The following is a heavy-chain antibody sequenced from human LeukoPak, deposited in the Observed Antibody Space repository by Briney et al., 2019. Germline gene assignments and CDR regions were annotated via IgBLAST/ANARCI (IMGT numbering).Heavy chain of an antibody. V-gene: IGHV1-2*02. CDR1: GYTFTGYY. D-gene: IGHD3-22*01. Sequence: ASVKVSCKASGYTFTGYYMHWVRQAPGQGLEWMGWINPNSGGTNYAQKFQGRVTMTRDTSISTAYMELSRLRSDDTAVYYCARGQPYYDSSSSAGPNFDDWGQGTLVTVSS. J-gene: IGHJ4*02. CDR2: INPNSGGT. CDR3: ARGQPYYDSSSSAGPNFDD.